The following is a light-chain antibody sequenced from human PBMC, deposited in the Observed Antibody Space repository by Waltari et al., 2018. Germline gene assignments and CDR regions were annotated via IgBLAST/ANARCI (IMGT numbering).Light chain of an antibody. Sequence: QSALTQPASVSGSPGQSITISCTGTNSDVDGYKYVSWYQHHPGKAPTLIIYKAGNRPSGVSNRVSGCKSGNTASLTISGLQTEDEADYYCSSYTGRVYVFGTGTKVTVL. CDR2: KAG. V-gene: IGLV2-14*01. CDR3: SSYTGRVYV. J-gene: IGLJ1*01. CDR1: NSDVDGYKY.